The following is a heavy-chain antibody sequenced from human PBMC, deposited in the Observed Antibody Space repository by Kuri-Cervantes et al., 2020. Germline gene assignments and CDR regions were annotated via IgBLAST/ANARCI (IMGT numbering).Heavy chain of an antibody. CDR3: AKVISEWGGSDY. J-gene: IGHJ4*02. CDR1: GFTFSNYG. D-gene: IGHD3-16*01. Sequence: GESLKISCAASGFTFSNYGMHWVRQAPGKGLEWVALIRYDGSYKYHADSVRGRFTISRDNSKNTLSLQMNSLRPEDTAVYYCAKVISEWGGSDYWGQGTLVTVSS. V-gene: IGHV3-30*02. CDR2: IRYDGSYK.